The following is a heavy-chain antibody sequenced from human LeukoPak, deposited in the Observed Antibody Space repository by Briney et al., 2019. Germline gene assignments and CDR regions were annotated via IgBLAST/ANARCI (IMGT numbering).Heavy chain of an antibody. D-gene: IGHD3-16*01. J-gene: IGHJ4*02. CDR1: GFTFSNYA. Sequence: GGSLRLSCAASGFTFSNYAMSWVCQAPGKGLEWISSISGVGSSTCYADSVKGRITISRDNSKNTLYLQMNSLRAEDTAVYYCGAEGGVFYFDYWGQGTLVTVSS. V-gene: IGHV3-23*01. CDR2: ISGVGSST. CDR3: GAEGGVFYFDY.